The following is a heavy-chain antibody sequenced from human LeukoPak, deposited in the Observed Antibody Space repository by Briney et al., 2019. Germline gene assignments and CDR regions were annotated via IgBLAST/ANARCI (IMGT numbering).Heavy chain of an antibody. D-gene: IGHD6-6*01. CDR3: ARGIAARGDYYYYYGMDV. J-gene: IGHJ6*02. Sequence: PGGSLRLSCAASGFTFNTYTMNWVRQAPGKGLEWVSYISGSSGIIDYADSVRGRFTISRDNAKNSLYLQMNSLRAEDTAVYYCARGIAARGDYYYYYGMDVWGQGTTVTVSS. V-gene: IGHV3-48*01. CDR1: GFTFNTYT. CDR2: ISGSSGII.